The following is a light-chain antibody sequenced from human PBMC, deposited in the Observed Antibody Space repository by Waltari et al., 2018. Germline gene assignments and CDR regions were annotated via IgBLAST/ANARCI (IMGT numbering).Light chain of an antibody. V-gene: IGLV2-14*01. CDR3: SSVTSSRTHV. CDR2: GVR. J-gene: IGLJ3*02. Sequence: QSALTQPASMSASPGQSITISCTGTSSDIGAYNYVSWYQQHPGKAPKLLIYGVRNRPSGVSDRFSGSKSGNTASLPISGLQAEDAADYYCSSVTSSRTHVFGGGTQLTVL. CDR1: SSDIGAYNY.